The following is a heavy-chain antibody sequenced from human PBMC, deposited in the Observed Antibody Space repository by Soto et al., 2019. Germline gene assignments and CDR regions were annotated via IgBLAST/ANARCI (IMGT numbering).Heavy chain of an antibody. CDR1: GFTFSSYS. CDR2: ISSSSSYI. Sequence: GGSLRLSCAASGFTFSSYSMNWVRQAPGKGLEWVSSISSSSSYIYYADSVKGRFTISRDNAKNSLYLQMNSLRAEDTAVYYCAKGAVTTNYYYYYGMDVWGQGTTVTVSS. CDR3: AKGAVTTNYYYYYGMDV. V-gene: IGHV3-21*01. D-gene: IGHD4-17*01. J-gene: IGHJ6*02.